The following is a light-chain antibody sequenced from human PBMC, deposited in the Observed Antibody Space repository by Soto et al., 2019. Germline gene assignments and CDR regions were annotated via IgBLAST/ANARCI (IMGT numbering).Light chain of an antibody. J-gene: IGKJ4*01. Sequence: EIVLTQSPGTLSLSPGEGATLSCRASQTITTLAWYQRKPGQAPRLLIYRVSSRATGVPDRFSGSGSGTDYTLTISRLEPEDFAVYYCQQYGNLPLTFGGGTKVDIK. CDR2: RVS. CDR1: QTITT. V-gene: IGKV3-20*01. CDR3: QQYGNLPLT.